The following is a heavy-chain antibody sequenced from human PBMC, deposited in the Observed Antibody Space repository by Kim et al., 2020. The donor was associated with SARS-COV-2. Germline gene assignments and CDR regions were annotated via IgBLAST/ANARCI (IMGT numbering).Heavy chain of an antibody. CDR2: INTHSGNS. J-gene: IGHJ4*02. CDR3: ARDRLSGHGDYFDY. Sequence: ASVKVSCKASGYIFTGDAINWVRQGPGQGLEWMGWINTHSGNSIYAQDFTGRFVFSSDSSVSTAYLQITSLQADDTAVYYCARDRLSGHGDYFDYWGPGT. D-gene: IGHD1-1*01. CDR1: GYIFTGDA. V-gene: IGHV7-4-1*02.